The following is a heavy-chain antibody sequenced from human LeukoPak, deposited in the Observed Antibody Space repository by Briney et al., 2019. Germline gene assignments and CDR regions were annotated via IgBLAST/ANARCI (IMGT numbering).Heavy chain of an antibody. J-gene: IGHJ4*02. Sequence: GGSLRLSCAASGFTFSNYEMNWVRQAPGKGLEWVSSISTSDGTTYYADSVKGRFTISRDNSKNTLYLQMNSLRAEDAAIYYCAKGRTGFSYGYGIDYWGQGTLVTVSS. V-gene: IGHV3-23*01. CDR1: GFTFSNYE. CDR3: AKGRTGFSYGYGIDY. CDR2: ISTSDGTT. D-gene: IGHD5-18*01.